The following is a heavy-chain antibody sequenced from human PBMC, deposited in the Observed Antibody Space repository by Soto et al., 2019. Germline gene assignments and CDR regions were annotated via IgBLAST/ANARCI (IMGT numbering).Heavy chain of an antibody. CDR2: VNSDGSST. V-gene: IGHV3-74*01. Sequence: PGGSLRLSCAASGFTISSHWMHWVRQAPGNGLVWVSRVNSDGSSTSYADSVKGRLIISRDNAKNTLYLQMNILRTEDTAVYYCVRSYRGTYGCFVSWCKAILRTVSS. J-gene: IGHJ5*01. CDR1: GFTISSHW. D-gene: IGHD1-26*01. CDR3: VRSYRGTYGCFVS.